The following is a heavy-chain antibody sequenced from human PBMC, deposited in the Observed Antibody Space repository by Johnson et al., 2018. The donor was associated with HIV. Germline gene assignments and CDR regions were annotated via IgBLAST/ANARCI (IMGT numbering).Heavy chain of an antibody. CDR3: ARLSPAHAFDI. Sequence: VRLVESGGGLVQPGRSLRLSCAASGFTFDDYAMHWVRQAPGKGLEWVSGISWNSGSRDYADSVKGRFTISRDNAKNSLYLQMNSLRGDDTALFYCARLSPAHAFDIWGQGTMVTVSS. V-gene: IGHV3-9*01. D-gene: IGHD5-12*01. J-gene: IGHJ3*02. CDR1: GFTFDDYA. CDR2: ISWNSGSR.